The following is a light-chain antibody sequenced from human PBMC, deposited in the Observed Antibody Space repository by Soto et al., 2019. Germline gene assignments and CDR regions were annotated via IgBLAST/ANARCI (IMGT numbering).Light chain of an antibody. V-gene: IGKV1-5*03. CDR2: KAS. J-gene: IGKJ1*01. CDR3: QQYNSYSWT. CDR1: QGIGYW. Sequence: IKMTQSPSPLSASVGDSVTITCRASQGIGYWLAWYQQKPGKAPKALIYKASSLESGVPSRFSGSGSGTEFTLTISSLQPDDVATYYCQQYNSYSWTFGQGTKVDI.